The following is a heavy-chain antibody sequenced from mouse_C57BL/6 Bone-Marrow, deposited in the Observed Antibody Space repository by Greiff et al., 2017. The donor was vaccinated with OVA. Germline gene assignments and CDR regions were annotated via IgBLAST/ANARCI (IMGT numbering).Heavy chain of an antibody. CDR2: IYSGSGST. Sequence: QVQLQQPGAELVKPGASVKMSCKASGYTFTSYWITWVKQRPGQGLEWIGAIYSGSGSTNYNEKFKSKATLTVDSSSSSACMRFSSLTSEDSAVYYCERGIRGSSYYYAMDYWGQGTSVTVSS. J-gene: IGHJ4*01. CDR1: GYTFTSYW. D-gene: IGHD1-1*01. V-gene: IGHV1-55*01. CDR3: ERGIRGSSYYYAMDY.